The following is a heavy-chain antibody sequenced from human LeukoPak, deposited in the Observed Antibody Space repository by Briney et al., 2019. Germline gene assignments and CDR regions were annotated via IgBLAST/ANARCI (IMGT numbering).Heavy chain of an antibody. CDR2: ISYDGSNK. J-gene: IGHJ4*02. Sequence: GGSLRLSCAASGFTFSSYAMHWVRQAPGKGLEWVAVISYDGSNKYYADSVKGRFTISRDNSKNTLYLQMNSLRAEDTAVYYCARAPQWLGSYFDYWGQGTLVTVSS. CDR3: ARAPQWLGSYFDY. CDR1: GFTFSSYA. D-gene: IGHD6-19*01. V-gene: IGHV3-30*04.